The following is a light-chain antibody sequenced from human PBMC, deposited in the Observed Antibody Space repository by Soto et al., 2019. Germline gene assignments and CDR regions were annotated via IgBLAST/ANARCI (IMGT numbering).Light chain of an antibody. CDR2: GAS. Sequence: EIVLTQSPATLSLSPGERATLSCRASQSVSSYLAWYQQKPGQAPGLLIYGASTRATGIPARFSGSGSGTEFTLTISSLQSEDFAVHYCQQYNNWPQTFGQGTKVDIK. CDR1: QSVSSY. CDR3: QQYNNWPQT. J-gene: IGKJ1*01. V-gene: IGKV3-15*01.